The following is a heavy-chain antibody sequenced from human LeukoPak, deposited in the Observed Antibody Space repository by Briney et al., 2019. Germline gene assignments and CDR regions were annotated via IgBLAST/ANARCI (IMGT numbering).Heavy chain of an antibody. Sequence: ASVKVSCKASGYTFTSYGISWVRQAPGQGLEWMGWISAYNGNTNYAQKLQGRVTMTTDTSTSTAYMEVRSLRSDDTAVYYCARGCSGGSCYMKVEFDPWGQGTLVTVSS. CDR2: ISAYNGNT. CDR3: ARGCSGGSCYMKVEFDP. CDR1: GYTFTSYG. D-gene: IGHD2-15*01. J-gene: IGHJ5*02. V-gene: IGHV1-18*04.